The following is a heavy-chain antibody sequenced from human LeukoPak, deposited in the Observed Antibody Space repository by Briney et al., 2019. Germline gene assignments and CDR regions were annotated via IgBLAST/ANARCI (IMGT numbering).Heavy chain of an antibody. CDR3: ARDWVYCSGGSCYPYYYGMDV. V-gene: IGHV4-4*07. CDR2: IYTSGST. CDR1: GGSISSYY. J-gene: IGHJ6*02. D-gene: IGHD2-15*01. Sequence: SETLSLTCTVSGGSISSYYWSWIRQPAGKGLEWIGRIYTSGSTNYNPSLKSRVTMSVDTSKSQFSMKLSSVTAADTAVYYCARDWVYCSGGSCYPYYYGMDVWGQGTTVTVSS.